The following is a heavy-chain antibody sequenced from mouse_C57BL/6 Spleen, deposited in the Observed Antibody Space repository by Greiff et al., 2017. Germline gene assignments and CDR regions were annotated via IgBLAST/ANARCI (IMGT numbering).Heavy chain of an antibody. D-gene: IGHD3-2*02. CDR1: GYTFTSYW. J-gene: IGHJ3*01. V-gene: IGHV1-59*01. CDR3: ARLTAQATSAWFAY. CDR2: VGPSDNYT. Sequence: QVPLQQPGAELVGAGTSGKLFCQASGYTFTSYWVHWVKPRPGQGPEWIGVVGPSDNYTNYNQKFKGKATLTVDTSSSTAYMQLSSLTSEDSAVYYCARLTAQATSAWFAYWGQGTLVTVSA.